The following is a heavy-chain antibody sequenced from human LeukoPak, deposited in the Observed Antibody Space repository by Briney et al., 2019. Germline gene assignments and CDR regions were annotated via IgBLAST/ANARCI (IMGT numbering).Heavy chain of an antibody. J-gene: IGHJ4*02. CDR2: ISSSSSYI. CDR1: GFTFSSYS. Sequence: GGSLRLTCAASGFTFSSYSMNWVRQAPGKGLEWVSSISSSSSYIYYADSVKGRFTISRDNAKNSLYLQMNSLRAEDTAVYYCASMGYYGSGSETYFDYWGQGTLVTVSS. D-gene: IGHD3-10*01. CDR3: ASMGYYGSGSETYFDY. V-gene: IGHV3-21*01.